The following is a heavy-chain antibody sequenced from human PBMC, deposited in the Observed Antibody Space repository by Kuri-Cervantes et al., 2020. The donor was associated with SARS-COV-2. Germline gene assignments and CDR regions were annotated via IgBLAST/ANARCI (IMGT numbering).Heavy chain of an antibody. D-gene: IGHD3-3*01. CDR2: ISSSSSTI. CDR1: AFTFSSCS. J-gene: IGHJ4*02. CDR3: TRAMNRWSGYYTKFDY. Sequence: GGSLRLSCAASAFTFSSCSMNRVRQAPGKGLEWVSYISSSSSTIYYADSVKGRFTISRDNAKNSLYLQMNSLKTEDTAVYYCTRAMNRWSGYYTKFDYWGQGTLVTVSS. V-gene: IGHV3-48*01.